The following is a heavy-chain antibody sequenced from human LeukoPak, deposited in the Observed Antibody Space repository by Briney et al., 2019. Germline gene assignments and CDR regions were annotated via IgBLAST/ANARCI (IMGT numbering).Heavy chain of an antibody. V-gene: IGHV3-30-3*01. D-gene: IGHD2-2*01. CDR3: AREYRPNCSSTSCYGAFDI. J-gene: IGHJ3*02. Sequence: PGRSLRLSCAASGFTFSSYAMHWVRQAPGKGLEWVAVISYDGSNKYYADSVKGRFTISRDNSKNTLYLQMNSLRAEDTAVYYCAREYRPNCSSTSCYGAFDIWGQGTMVTVSS. CDR2: ISYDGSNK. CDR1: GFTFSSYA.